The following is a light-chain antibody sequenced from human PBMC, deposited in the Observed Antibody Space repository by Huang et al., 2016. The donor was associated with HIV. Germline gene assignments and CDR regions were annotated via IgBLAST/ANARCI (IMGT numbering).Light chain of an antibody. J-gene: IGKJ5*01. Sequence: VHLTQSPSSLSASVGDTVIISCRASQDIGTSLAWYQQKTGGAPKLLISGASTLQPGVPSLFSADSVGTYFTLFINNVQPEDFATYYCQQLHSYPITFGQGTRL. CDR3: QQLHSYPIT. CDR1: QDIGTS. V-gene: IGKV1-13*02. CDR2: GAS.